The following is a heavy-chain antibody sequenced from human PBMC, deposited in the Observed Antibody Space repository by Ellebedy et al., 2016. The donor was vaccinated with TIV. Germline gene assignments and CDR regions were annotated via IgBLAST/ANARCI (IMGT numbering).Heavy chain of an antibody. J-gene: IGHJ6*02. CDR2: ISYDGSNK. D-gene: IGHD3-22*01. Sequence: GESLKISCAASGFTFSSHAMHWVRQAPGKGLEWVAVISYDGSNKYYADSVKGRFTISRDNSKNTLYLQMNSLRAEDTAVYYCARDLYYYDSSGYYKDYYYYGMDVWGQGTTVTVSS. CDR3: ARDLYYYDSSGYYKDYYYYGMDV. V-gene: IGHV3-30-3*01. CDR1: GFTFSSHA.